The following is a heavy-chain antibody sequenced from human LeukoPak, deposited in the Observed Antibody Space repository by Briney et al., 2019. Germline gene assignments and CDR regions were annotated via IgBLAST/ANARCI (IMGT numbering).Heavy chain of an antibody. J-gene: IGHJ3*02. Sequence: GSVEVSCKASGYTFTSYDINWVRQATGQGLEWMGWMNPNSGNTGYAQKFQGRVTITRNTSISTAYMELSSLRSEDTAVYYCARGPIAVAGTGGGDAFDIWGQGTMVTVSS. D-gene: IGHD6-19*01. CDR2: MNPNSGNT. V-gene: IGHV1-8*03. CDR3: ARGPIAVAGTGGGDAFDI. CDR1: GYTFTSYD.